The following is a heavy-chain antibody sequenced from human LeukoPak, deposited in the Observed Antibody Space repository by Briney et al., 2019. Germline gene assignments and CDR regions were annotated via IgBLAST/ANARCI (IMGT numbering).Heavy chain of an antibody. CDR1: GGSFSGYY. Sequence: SETLSLTCAVYGGSFSGYYWSWIRQPPGKGLEWIGEIDHSGSTNYNPSLKSRVTISVDTSKNQLSLKLSSVTAADTAVYYCARDPRRGYSYGYYFDYWGQGTLVTVSS. CDR2: IDHSGST. V-gene: IGHV4-34*01. CDR3: ARDPRRGYSYGYYFDY. J-gene: IGHJ4*02. D-gene: IGHD5-18*01.